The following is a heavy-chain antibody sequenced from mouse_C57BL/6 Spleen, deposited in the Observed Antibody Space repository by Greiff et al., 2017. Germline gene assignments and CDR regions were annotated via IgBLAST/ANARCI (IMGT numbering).Heavy chain of an antibody. CDR3: ARSGNYDYAMDY. CDR2: INPNYGTT. CDR1: GYSFTDYN. D-gene: IGHD2-1*01. Sequence: LVESGASVKISCKASGYSFTDYNMNWVKQSNGKSLEWIGVINPNYGTTSYNQKFKGKATLTVDQSSSTAYMQLNSLTSEDSAVYYCARSGNYDYAMDYWGQGTSVTVSS. J-gene: IGHJ4*01. V-gene: IGHV1-39*01.